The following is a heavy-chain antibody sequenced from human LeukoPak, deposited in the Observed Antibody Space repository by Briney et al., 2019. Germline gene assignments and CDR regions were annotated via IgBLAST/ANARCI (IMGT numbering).Heavy chain of an antibody. D-gene: IGHD3-3*01. V-gene: IGHV4-4*07. J-gene: IGHJ4*02. CDR3: ARGAYYFSPLD. CDR2: IYTSGSI. CDR1: GASISSYY. Sequence: SETLSLTCTVSGASISSYYWSWIRQPAGKGLEWIGRIYTSGSINYNPSLKSRVTMSVDTSKNQFSLKLTSVTAADTAVYYCARGAYYFSPLDWGQGTLVTISS.